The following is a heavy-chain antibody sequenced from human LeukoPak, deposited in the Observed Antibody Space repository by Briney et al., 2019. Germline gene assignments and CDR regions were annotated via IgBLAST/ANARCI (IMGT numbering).Heavy chain of an antibody. V-gene: IGHV4-4*02. CDR2: IYHSGST. CDR3: ARLKGAVRGVIITYYYYYYMDV. CDR1: GGSITSSNW. Sequence: SGTLSLTCAVSGGSITSSNWWSWVRQPPRKGLEWIGEIYHSGSTNYNPSLKSRVTISVDTSKNQFSLKLSSVTAADTAVYYCARLKGAVRGVIITYYYYYYMDVWGKGTTVTISS. D-gene: IGHD3-10*01. J-gene: IGHJ6*03.